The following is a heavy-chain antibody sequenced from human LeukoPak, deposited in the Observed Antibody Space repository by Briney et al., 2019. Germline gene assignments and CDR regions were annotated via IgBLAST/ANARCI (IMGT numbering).Heavy chain of an antibody. CDR1: GYTFTSYD. D-gene: IGHD1-26*01. V-gene: IGHV1-8*01. J-gene: IGHJ4*02. Sequence: ASVKVSCKASGYTFTSYDVNWVRQATGQGLEWMGWMNPNSGNTGYAQKFQGRVTMTRNTSISTAYMELSSLRSGDTAVYYCAREGPIVGATHLVDYWGQGTLVTVSS. CDR3: AREGPIVGATHLVDY. CDR2: MNPNSGNT.